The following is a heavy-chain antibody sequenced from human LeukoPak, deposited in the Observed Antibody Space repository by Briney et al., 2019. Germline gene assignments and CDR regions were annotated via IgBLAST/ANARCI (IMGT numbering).Heavy chain of an antibody. CDR3: AKRYCGGDCYGYFDY. CDR1: GFTFSSYA. CDR2: ISGSGGST. J-gene: IGHJ4*02. V-gene: IGHV3-23*01. Sequence: PGGSLRRSCAASGFTFSSYAMSWVRQAPGKGLEWVSGISGSGGSTYHADSVKGRFTISRDNSKNTLYMQMNSLRAEDTAVYYCAKRYCGGDCYGYFDYWGQGTLVTVSS. D-gene: IGHD2-21*02.